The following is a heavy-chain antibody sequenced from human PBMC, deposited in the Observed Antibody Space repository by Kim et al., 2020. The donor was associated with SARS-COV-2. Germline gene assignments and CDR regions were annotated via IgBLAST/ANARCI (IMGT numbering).Heavy chain of an antibody. J-gene: IGHJ3*02. V-gene: IGHV3-30*02. Sequence: FTISRDNSKNTLYLQMNSLRAEDTAVYYCAKALGGAYCGGDCSTPGAFDIWGQGTMVTVSS. CDR3: AKALGGAYCGGDCSTPGAFDI. D-gene: IGHD2-21*02.